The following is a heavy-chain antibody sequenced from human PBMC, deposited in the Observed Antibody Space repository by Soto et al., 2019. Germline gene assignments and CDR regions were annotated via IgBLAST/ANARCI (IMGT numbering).Heavy chain of an antibody. D-gene: IGHD3-16*01. CDR2: ISPGSDIR. J-gene: IGHJ4*02. CDR1: GFSLSQYY. V-gene: IGHV3-11*01. Sequence: QVRLVESGGGLVKPEGSLRLSCAVSGFSLSQYYMTCIRQAPGKGLELLSYISPGSDIRKYAGSVEGRFTIPRDNAKNLLYLHMNSLRAEDTAVYYCTRDPRITDFWGQGTLVTVSS. CDR3: TRDPRITDF.